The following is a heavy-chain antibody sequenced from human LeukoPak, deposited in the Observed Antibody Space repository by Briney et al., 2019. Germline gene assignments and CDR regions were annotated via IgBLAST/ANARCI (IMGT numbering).Heavy chain of an antibody. CDR2: IGSASDT. CDR3: ARGPPRGKYYYMDV. D-gene: IGHD1-1*01. V-gene: IGHV3-13*01. CDR1: GFTFSSFD. Sequence: GGSLRLSCAASGFTFSSFDMPWVRQPTGQGLEWVSTIGSASDTYYPGSVEGRFTLSRDNAKNSLYLQMNSLTAGDTAVYYCARGPPRGKYYYMDVWGKGTTVTVSS. J-gene: IGHJ6*03.